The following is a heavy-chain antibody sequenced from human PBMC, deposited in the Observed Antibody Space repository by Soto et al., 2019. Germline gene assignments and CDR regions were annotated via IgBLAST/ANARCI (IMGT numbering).Heavy chain of an antibody. CDR2: LYYSGST. CDR1: GGSISSYY. Sequence: QVQLQESGPGLVKPSETLSLTCTVSGGSISSYYWSWIRQPPGKGLEWIGYLYYSGSTNYNPSLKSRVTISVDTSKNQFSLKLSSVTAADTAVYYCARSSSYYYGMDVWGQGTTVTVSS. J-gene: IGHJ6*02. V-gene: IGHV4-59*01. D-gene: IGHD6-19*01. CDR3: ARSSSYYYGMDV.